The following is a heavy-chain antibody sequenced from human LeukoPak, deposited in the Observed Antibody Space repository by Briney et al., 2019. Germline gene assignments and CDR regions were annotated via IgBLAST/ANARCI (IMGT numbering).Heavy chain of an antibody. Sequence: PSQTLSLTCTVPGGSISSGRYCSSWIRQPAGKGLEWIGRIYTSGSTNYNPSLNSRVNISVDTSQNQFSLKLTSVTAAYTAVYYFARVTIFGVVFDPWGQGTLVTVSS. D-gene: IGHD3-3*01. CDR2: IYTSGST. CDR3: ARVTIFGVVFDP. CDR1: GGSISSGRYC. J-gene: IGHJ5*02. V-gene: IGHV4-61*02.